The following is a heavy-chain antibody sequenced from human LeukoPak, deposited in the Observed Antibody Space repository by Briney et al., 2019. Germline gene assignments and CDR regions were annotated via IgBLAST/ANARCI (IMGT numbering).Heavy chain of an antibody. Sequence: PGGSLRLSCAASGFTFSSYGMHWVRQAPGKGLEWVAFIRYDGSNKYYADSVKGRFAISRDNSKNTLYLQMNSLRAEDTAVYYCAKGGEGYGSGSYRIFDYWGQGTLVTVSS. CDR2: IRYDGSNK. J-gene: IGHJ4*02. V-gene: IGHV3-30*02. CDR1: GFTFSSYG. D-gene: IGHD3-10*01. CDR3: AKGGEGYGSGSYRIFDY.